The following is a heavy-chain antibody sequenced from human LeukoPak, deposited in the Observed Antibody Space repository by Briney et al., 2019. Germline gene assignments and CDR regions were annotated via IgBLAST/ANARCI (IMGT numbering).Heavy chain of an antibody. J-gene: IGHJ4*02. D-gene: IGHD5-18*01. V-gene: IGHV4-59*01. CDR3: ARGTVYSYGLWYFDY. CDR2: IYYSGST. Sequence: PSETLSLTCTVSGGSISSYYWSWIRQPLGKGLEWIGYIYYSGSTNYNPSLKSRVTISADTSKNQFSLKLSSVTAADTAVYYCARGTVYSYGLWYFDYWGQGTLVTVSS. CDR1: GGSISSYY.